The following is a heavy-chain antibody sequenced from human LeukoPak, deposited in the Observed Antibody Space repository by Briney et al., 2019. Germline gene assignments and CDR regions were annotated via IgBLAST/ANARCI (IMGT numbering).Heavy chain of an antibody. CDR3: ARDRTYYYDSNGYPGWDWFDH. CDR2: IYSSGSA. CDR1: GGSISSYY. Sequence: PSETLSLTCTVSGGSISSYYWTWIRQPAGKGLEWIGRIYSSGSANYNPSLKSRLIMTIDTSKNQFSLKLSSVTATDTAVYYCARDRTYYYDSNGYPGWDWFDHWGQGTLVTVSS. D-gene: IGHD3-22*01. V-gene: IGHV4-4*07. J-gene: IGHJ5*02.